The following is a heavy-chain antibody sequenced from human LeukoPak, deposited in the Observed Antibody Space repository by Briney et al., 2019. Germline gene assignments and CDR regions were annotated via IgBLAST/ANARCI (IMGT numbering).Heavy chain of an antibody. CDR1: GGSFSGYY. CDR3: ARVLYSSGWYVGYYYYYMDV. D-gene: IGHD6-19*01. V-gene: IGHV4-34*01. J-gene: IGHJ6*03. CDR2: INHSGST. Sequence: SETLSLTCAVYGGSFSGYYWSWIRQPPGKGLEWIGEINHSGSTNYNPSLKSRVTISVDTSKNQFSLKLSSVTAADTAVYYCARVLYSSGWYVGYYYYYMDVWGKGTTVTVSS.